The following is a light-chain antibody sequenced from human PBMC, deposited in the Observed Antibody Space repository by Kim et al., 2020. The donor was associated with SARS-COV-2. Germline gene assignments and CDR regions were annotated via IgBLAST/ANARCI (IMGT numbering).Light chain of an antibody. CDR2: GAS. V-gene: IGKV3-20*01. CDR1: QSVSSSY. Sequence: LSPGERATLSCRASQSVSSSYLDWYQQKPGQAPRLLIYGASSRATGIPDRFSGSGFGTDFTLTISRLEPEDFAVYYCQQYGSSPRTFGQGTKLEI. J-gene: IGKJ2*01. CDR3: QQYGSSPRT.